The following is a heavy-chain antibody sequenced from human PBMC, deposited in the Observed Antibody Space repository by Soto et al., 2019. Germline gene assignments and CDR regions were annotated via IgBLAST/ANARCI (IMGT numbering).Heavy chain of an antibody. D-gene: IGHD5-12*01. J-gene: IGHJ4*02. CDR2: IYYSGST. Sequence: QVQLQESGPGLVKPSQTLSLSCTVSGGSLSSGGYYWSWIRQHPGKGLEWLGFIYYSGSTYYNPSLKSRVTISVDTSQNQFSLKLSSVPAADTAVYYCARDTQRGYSGYFDSWGQGTLVTVSS. CDR3: ARDTQRGYSGYFDS. V-gene: IGHV4-31*03. CDR1: GGSLSSGGYY.